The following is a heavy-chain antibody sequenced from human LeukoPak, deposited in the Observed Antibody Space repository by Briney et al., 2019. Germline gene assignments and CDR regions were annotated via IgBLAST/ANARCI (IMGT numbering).Heavy chain of an antibody. D-gene: IGHD3-22*01. J-gene: IGHJ4*02. CDR3: ARRVLRYYYDSSGYYDY. Sequence: ASVKVSCKASGYTFTSYGISWVRQAPGQGLEWMGWISAYNGNTNYAQKLQGRVTMTTDTSTSTAYMELRSLRSDDTAVYYYARRVLRYYYDSSGYYDYWGQGTLVTVSS. V-gene: IGHV1-18*01. CDR1: GYTFTSYG. CDR2: ISAYNGNT.